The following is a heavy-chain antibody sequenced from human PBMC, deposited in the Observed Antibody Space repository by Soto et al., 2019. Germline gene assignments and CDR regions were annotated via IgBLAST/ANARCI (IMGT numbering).Heavy chain of an antibody. CDR3: ARVPFPVTTLFDY. V-gene: IGHV1-3*01. J-gene: IGHJ4*02. Sequence: ASVKVSCKASGYTFTSYAMHWVRQAPGQRLEWMGWINAGNGNTKYSQKFQGRVTTTRDTSASTAYMELSSLRSEDTAVYYCARVPFPVTTLFDYWGQGTLVTVSS. D-gene: IGHD4-17*01. CDR1: GYTFTSYA. CDR2: INAGNGNT.